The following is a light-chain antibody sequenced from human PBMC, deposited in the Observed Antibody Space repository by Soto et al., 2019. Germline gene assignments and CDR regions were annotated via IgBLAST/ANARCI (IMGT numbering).Light chain of an antibody. CDR1: QSISSSY. V-gene: IGKV3-20*01. CDR3: QQYGSSRP. CDR2: GAS. Sequence: EIVFTQSPGTLSLSPGERATLSCRASQSISSSYLAWYQQKPGQAPRLLIYGASSRATGIPDRFSGSGSGTDFTLTISRLEPEDFAVYYCQQYGSSRPFGQGTKVDIK. J-gene: IGKJ1*01.